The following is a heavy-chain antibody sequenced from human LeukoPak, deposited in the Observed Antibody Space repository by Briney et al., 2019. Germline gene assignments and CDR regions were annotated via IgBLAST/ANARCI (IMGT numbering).Heavy chain of an antibody. CDR2: ITTSSSV. J-gene: IGHJ4*02. V-gene: IGHV3-48*01. CDR3: AKKYSNSWPAFDY. Sequence: GGSLRLSCAASGFTFSSYNMNWVRQAPGKGLEWVSSITTSSSVFYADSVKGRFTISRDNSKNTLFLQMSSLRAEDTAVYYCAKKYSNSWPAFDYWGQGTLVTVSS. D-gene: IGHD4-11*01. CDR1: GFTFSSYN.